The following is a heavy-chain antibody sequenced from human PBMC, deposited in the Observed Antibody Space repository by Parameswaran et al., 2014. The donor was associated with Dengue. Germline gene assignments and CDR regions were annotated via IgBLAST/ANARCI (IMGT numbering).Heavy chain of an antibody. CDR3: VATGPENAFDI. J-gene: IGHJ3*02. CDR2: ISAYNGNT. V-gene: IGHV1-18*01. Sequence: SWVRQAPGQGLEWMGWISAYNGNTNYAQKLQGRVTMTTDTSTSTAYMELRSLRSDDTAVYYCVATGPENAFDIWGQGTMVTVSS. D-gene: IGHD1-14*01.